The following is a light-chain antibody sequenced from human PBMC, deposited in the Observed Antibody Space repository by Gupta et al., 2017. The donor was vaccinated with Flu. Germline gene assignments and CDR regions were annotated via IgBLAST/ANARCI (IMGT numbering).Light chain of an antibody. J-gene: IGLJ2*01. V-gene: IGLV1-44*01. CDR1: SSNIGSNT. CDR3: AAWDDSLNGPV. CDR2: TND. Sequence: QSVLTQPPSASGTPGQRVTISCSGSSSNIGSNTVNWYQHLPGTAPKLLIYTNDQRPSGVPDRFSGSKSGTSASLPISGLQSEDEADYYCAAWDDSLNGPVFGGGTKLTVL.